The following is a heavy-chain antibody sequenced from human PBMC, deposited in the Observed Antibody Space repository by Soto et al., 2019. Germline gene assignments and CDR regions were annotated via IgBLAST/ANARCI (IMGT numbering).Heavy chain of an antibody. Sequence: GGSLRLSCAASGFTFSSYSMNWVRQAPGKGLEWVSYISSSSSTIYYADSVKGRFTISRDNAKNSLYLQMNSLRDEDTAVYYCARVISMDLLLHTAPGYWGQGTLVTVSS. D-gene: IGHD5-18*01. CDR2: ISSSSSTI. CDR1: GFTFSSYS. J-gene: IGHJ4*02. V-gene: IGHV3-48*02. CDR3: ARVISMDLLLHTAPGY.